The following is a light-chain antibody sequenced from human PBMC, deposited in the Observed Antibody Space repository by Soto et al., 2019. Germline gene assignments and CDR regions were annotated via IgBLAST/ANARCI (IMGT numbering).Light chain of an antibody. CDR3: QQRNNWPPIT. V-gene: IGKV3-11*01. CDR1: RSVSDL. CDR2: DGS. Sequence: EIVLTQSPATLSLSPGERATLSCRASRSVSDLLAWYQQRPGQPPRLLIYDGSVRADGIPARFSGSGSGTDFTLTISSLEPDDFAVYYCQQRNNWPPITFGQGTRLDVK. J-gene: IGKJ5*01.